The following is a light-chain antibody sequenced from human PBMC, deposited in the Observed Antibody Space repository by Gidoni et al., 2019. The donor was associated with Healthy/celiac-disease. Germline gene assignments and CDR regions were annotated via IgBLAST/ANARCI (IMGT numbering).Light chain of an antibody. CDR3: QQYNNWPPLT. Sequence: EIVLTHSPATLSVSPGEQATLSCRASQSVSSNLAWYQQKPGQAPRLLIYGASTRATGIPARFSGSGSGTEFTLTISSLQSEDFAVYYCQQYNNWPPLTFGGGTKVEIK. V-gene: IGKV3-15*01. J-gene: IGKJ4*01. CDR2: GAS. CDR1: QSVSSN.